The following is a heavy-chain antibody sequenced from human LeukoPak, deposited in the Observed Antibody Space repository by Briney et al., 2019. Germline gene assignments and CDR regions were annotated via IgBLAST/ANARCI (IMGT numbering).Heavy chain of an antibody. CDR1: GYTSTSYA. D-gene: IGHD5-18*01. CDR2: INAGNGNT. V-gene: IGHV1-3*01. CDR3: ARGRLWSNYDY. J-gene: IGHJ4*02. Sequence: ASVKVSCKASGYTSTSYAMHWVRQAPGQRLEWMGWINAGNGNTKYSQKFQGRVTITRDTSASTAYMELSSLRSEDTAVYYCARGRLWSNYDYWGQGTLVTVSS.